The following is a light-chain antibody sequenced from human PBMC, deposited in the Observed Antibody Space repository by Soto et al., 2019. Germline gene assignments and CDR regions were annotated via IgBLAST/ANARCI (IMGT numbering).Light chain of an antibody. V-gene: IGLV2-14*01. Sequence: QSVLTQPASVSGSPGQSITISCSGTSSDVGDYYYVSCYQQHPGKAPKLLIYGVTDRPSGVSHRFSGSRSDSTASLTISGLQAEDEADYYCSSYTSSSTLIFCGGTKLTVL. CDR2: GVT. CDR1: SSDVGDYYY. CDR3: SSYTSSSTLI. J-gene: IGLJ2*01.